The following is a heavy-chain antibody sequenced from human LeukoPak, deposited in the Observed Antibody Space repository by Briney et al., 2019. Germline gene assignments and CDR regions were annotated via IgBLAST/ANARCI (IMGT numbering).Heavy chain of an antibody. V-gene: IGHV3-53*05. Sequence: GSLKLSCSASGISATDSYMSWIRQAPGKGLEWVSVLYSGGSSRYYTESVKGRFTITGDNTENTLYLQMNNVRPEDTAVYFCARERVGTTRDTFDIWGQGTTVIVSS. CDR3: ARERVGTTRDTFDI. D-gene: IGHD4-17*01. CDR1: GISATDSY. CDR2: LYSGGSSR. J-gene: IGHJ3*02.